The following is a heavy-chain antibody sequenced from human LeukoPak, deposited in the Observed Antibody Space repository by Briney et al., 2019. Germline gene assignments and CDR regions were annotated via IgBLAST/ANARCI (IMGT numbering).Heavy chain of an antibody. CDR2: IQTITDGGTT. CDR3: TSTLGY. Sequence: PGGSLRLSCTASGFTFRDVWMTWVRQAPGKGLEWVGRIQTITDGGTTDYAAFVRGRFTISRDDSKNTLYLRLNSLKTEDTAVYYCTSTLGYWGQGTLVTVSS. CDR1: GFTFRDVW. V-gene: IGHV3-15*01. J-gene: IGHJ4*02. D-gene: IGHD3-16*01.